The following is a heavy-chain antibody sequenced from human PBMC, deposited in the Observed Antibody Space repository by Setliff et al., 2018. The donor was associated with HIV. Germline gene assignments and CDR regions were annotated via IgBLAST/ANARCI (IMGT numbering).Heavy chain of an antibody. Sequence: LSCAASGFTVSTYYMSWVRQAPGKGLVWVSRINGDGSSTLYADPVKGRFTISRDNAKNSLYLQMNSLGAEDTAVYYCARVGQGSYCSSTSCLDYWGQGTLVTVSS. CDR1: GFTVSTYY. D-gene: IGHD2-2*01. J-gene: IGHJ4*02. CDR3: ARVGQGSYCSSTSCLDY. CDR2: INGDGSST. V-gene: IGHV3-74*01.